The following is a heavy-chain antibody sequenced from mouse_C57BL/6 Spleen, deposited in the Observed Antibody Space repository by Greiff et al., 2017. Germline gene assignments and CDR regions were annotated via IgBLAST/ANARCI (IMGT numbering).Heavy chain of an antibody. Sequence: VQGVESGAELVKPGASVKMSCKASGYTFTSYWITWVKQRPGQGLEWIGDIYPGSGSTNYNEKFKSKATLTVDTSSSTAYMQLSSLTSEDSAVYYCARGDDYDGAGFAYWGQGTLVTVAA. V-gene: IGHV1-55*01. CDR1: GYTFTSYW. CDR3: ARGDDYDGAGFAY. J-gene: IGHJ3*01. CDR2: IYPGSGST. D-gene: IGHD2-4*01.